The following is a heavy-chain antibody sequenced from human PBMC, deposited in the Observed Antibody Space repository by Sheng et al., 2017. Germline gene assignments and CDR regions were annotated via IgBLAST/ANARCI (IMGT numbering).Heavy chain of an antibody. CDR1: GGSISSDNYY. J-gene: IGHJ1*01. CDR3: ARHAHHGDHAP. Sequence: QLQLQESGPGLLKPSETLSLTCTVSGGSISSDNYYWGWIRQPPGKGLEWIGSIYYSGSTYYNPSLNSRVTISVDTSKNQFSVKLSSVTAADTAIYYCARHAHHGDHAPWGQGRPGHRLL. CDR2: IYYSGST. V-gene: IGHV4-39*07. D-gene: IGHD4-17*01.